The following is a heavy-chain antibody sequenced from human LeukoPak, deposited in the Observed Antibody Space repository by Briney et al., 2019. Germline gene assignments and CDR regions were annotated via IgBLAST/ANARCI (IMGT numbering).Heavy chain of an antibody. Sequence: PGGSLRLSCAASGFTFSNFPVNWGRQAPGEGLEWVSSITTSGNNLYYADSTQGRFTIFRDNAKNSLYLRIKSLRDEDTAVYYCARGGSIRGLINWYFDLWGRGTLVTVSS. J-gene: IGHJ2*01. D-gene: IGHD3/OR15-3a*01. V-gene: IGHV3-21*01. CDR3: ARGGSIRGLINWYFDL. CDR2: ITTSGNNL. CDR1: GFTFSNFP.